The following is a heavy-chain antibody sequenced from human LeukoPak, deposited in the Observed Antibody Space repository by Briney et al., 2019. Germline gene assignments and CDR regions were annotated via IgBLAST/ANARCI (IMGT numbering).Heavy chain of an antibody. CDR3: AKDPAYCSGGSCYSSVGWFDP. Sequence: GGSLRLSCAASGFTFSSYAMSWVRQAPGKGLEWVSAISGSGGSTYYADSVKGRFTISRDNSKNTLYLQMNSLRAEDTAVYYCAKDPAYCSGGSCYSSVGWFDPWGQGTLVTVSS. D-gene: IGHD2-15*01. CDR2: ISGSGGST. J-gene: IGHJ5*02. CDR1: GFTFSSYA. V-gene: IGHV3-23*01.